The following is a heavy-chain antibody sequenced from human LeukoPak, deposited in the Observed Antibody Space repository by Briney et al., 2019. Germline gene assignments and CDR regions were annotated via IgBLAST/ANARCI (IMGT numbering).Heavy chain of an antibody. Sequence: ASVKVSCKTSGYTFSSYGISWVRQAPGQGLEWMGWIGANHGNTNYVQKSQGRVTMTTDTSTSTAYMELRSLRSDDTAVYYCAREGYYDILTGSPFDYWGQGTLVTVSS. J-gene: IGHJ4*02. CDR1: GYTFSSYG. CDR3: AREGYYDILTGSPFDY. CDR2: IGANHGNT. V-gene: IGHV1-18*01. D-gene: IGHD3-9*01.